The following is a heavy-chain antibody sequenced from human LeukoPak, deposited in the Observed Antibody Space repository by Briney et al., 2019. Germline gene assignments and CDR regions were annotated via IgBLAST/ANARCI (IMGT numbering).Heavy chain of an antibody. V-gene: IGHV3-30-3*02. Sequence: GGSLRLSCAASGFTFSSYAMHWVGQAPGKGLEWVAVISYDGRNKYYADSVKGRFTISRDNSKDTLYLQMNRLRGEDTAVDYCAKSPGSGWYVPPPDFWGQGTLVTVSS. D-gene: IGHD6-19*01. CDR3: AKSPGSGWYVPPPDF. CDR2: ISYDGRNK. CDR1: GFTFSSYA. J-gene: IGHJ4*02.